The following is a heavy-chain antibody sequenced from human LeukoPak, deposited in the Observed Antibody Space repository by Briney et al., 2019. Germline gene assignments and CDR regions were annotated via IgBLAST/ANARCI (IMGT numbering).Heavy chain of an antibody. CDR2: INVSGGST. D-gene: IGHD4-17*01. CDR1: GFTFSNYA. J-gene: IGHJ3*02. Sequence: GSLRLSCAASGFTFSNYAMSWVRQAPGKGLEWVSGINVSGGSTFYADSVRGRFTISRDNSKNTLYLQMNSLRAEDTAIYYCAKSATILRGAFDIWGQGTMVTVSS. CDR3: AKSATILRGAFDI. V-gene: IGHV3-23*01.